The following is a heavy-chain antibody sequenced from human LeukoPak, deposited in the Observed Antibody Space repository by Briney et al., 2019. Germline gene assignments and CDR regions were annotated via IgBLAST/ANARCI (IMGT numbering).Heavy chain of an antibody. Sequence: ASVKVSCKASGYTFTSYYMHWVRQAPGQGLEWMGIINPSGGSTSYAQKFQGRVTMTRDTSTSTVYMELSSLRSEDTAVYYCAGDFSPTVTTFSYYYYMDVWGKGTTVTVSS. CDR2: INPSGGST. J-gene: IGHJ6*03. CDR3: AGDFSPTVTTFSYYYYMDV. CDR1: GYTFTSYY. V-gene: IGHV1-46*01. D-gene: IGHD4-17*01.